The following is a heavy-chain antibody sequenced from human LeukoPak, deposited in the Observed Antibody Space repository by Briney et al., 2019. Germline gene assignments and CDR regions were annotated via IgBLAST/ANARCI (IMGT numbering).Heavy chain of an antibody. J-gene: IGHJ5*02. CDR1: GFTFSSYS. Sequence: GGSLRLSCAASGFTFSSYSMNWVRQAPGKGLEWVSSISSSSSTIYYADSVKGRFTISRDNAKNSLYLQMNSLRAEDTAVYYCASPGYYYDSSGYYLWGQGTLVTVSS. D-gene: IGHD3-22*01. V-gene: IGHV3-48*04. CDR3: ASPGYYYDSSGYYL. CDR2: ISSSSSTI.